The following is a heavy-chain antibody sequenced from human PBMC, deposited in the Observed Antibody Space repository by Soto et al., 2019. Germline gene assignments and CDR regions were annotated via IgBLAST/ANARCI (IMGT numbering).Heavy chain of an antibody. Sequence: VQLVESGGGLVQPGGSLRLSCAASGFTFSSYSMNWVRQAPGKGLEWVSYISSSSSTIYYADSVKGRFTISRDNAKNSLYLQMNSLRAEDTAVYYCARDQDSSGWYRADYWGQGTLVTVSS. CDR3: ARDQDSSGWYRADY. D-gene: IGHD6-19*01. CDR2: ISSSSSTI. CDR1: GFTFSSYS. V-gene: IGHV3-48*01. J-gene: IGHJ4*02.